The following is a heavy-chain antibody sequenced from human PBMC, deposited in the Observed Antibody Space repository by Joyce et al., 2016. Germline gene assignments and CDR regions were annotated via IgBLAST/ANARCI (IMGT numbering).Heavy chain of an antibody. CDR3: AKILTATYSSGWFLDY. Sequence: QVQLVESGGGVVQPGRSLRLSCAASGLTLSNYGVHWVRQAAGKGLEWVAVISYDGIYQYYADSVKGRFTISRDNSKTTVFLEMNSLRAEDTAVYYCAKILTATYSSGWFLDYWGQGTLVTVSS. V-gene: IGHV3-30*18. CDR2: ISYDGIYQ. D-gene: IGHD6-25*01. CDR1: GLTLSNYG. J-gene: IGHJ4*02.